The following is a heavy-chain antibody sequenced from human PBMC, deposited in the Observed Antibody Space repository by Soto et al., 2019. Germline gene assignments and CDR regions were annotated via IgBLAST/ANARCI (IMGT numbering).Heavy chain of an antibody. D-gene: IGHD3-9*01. CDR3: ARQAKEDRYYDILTGYYDY. Sequence: GESLKISCKGSGYSFTSYWIGWVRQMPGKGLEWMGIIYPGDSDTRYSPSFQGQVTISADKSISTAYLQWSSLKASDTAMYYCARQAKEDRYYDILTGYYDYWGQGTLVTVSS. CDR2: IYPGDSDT. J-gene: IGHJ4*02. V-gene: IGHV5-51*01. CDR1: GYSFTSYW.